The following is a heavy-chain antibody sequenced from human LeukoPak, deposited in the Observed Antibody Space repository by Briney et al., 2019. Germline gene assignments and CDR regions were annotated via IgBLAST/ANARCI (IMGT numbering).Heavy chain of an antibody. CDR2: IYPGDPDT. J-gene: IGHJ4*02. Sequence: GESLKISCKGSGYSFTSYWIGWVRQMPGKGLEWMGIIYPGDPDTRYSPSFQGQVTISADKSISTAYLQWSSLKASDTAMYYCAYTLAYCGGDCQRFDYWGQGTLVTVSS. D-gene: IGHD2-21*02. CDR3: AYTLAYCGGDCQRFDY. CDR1: GYSFTSYW. V-gene: IGHV5-51*01.